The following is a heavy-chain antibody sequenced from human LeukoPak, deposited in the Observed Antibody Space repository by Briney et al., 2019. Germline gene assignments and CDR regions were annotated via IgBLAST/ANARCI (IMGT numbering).Heavy chain of an antibody. CDR1: GGSFSGYY. J-gene: IGHJ3*02. CDR2: INHSGST. CDR3: ARTDDAFDI. V-gene: IGHV4-34*01. Sequence: PSETLSLTCAVYGGSFSGYYWSWIRQPPGKGLEWIGEINHSGSTNYNPSLKSRVTISVDTSKNQFSLKLSSVTAADTAVYYCARTDDAFDIWGQGTMVTVSS.